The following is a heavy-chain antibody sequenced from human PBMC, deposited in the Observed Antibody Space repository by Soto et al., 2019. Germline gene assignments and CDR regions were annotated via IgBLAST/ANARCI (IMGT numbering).Heavy chain of an antibody. CDR2: ISYDGSNK. V-gene: IGHV3-30*18. Sequence: GGSLRLSCAASGFTFSSYGMHWVRQAPGKGLEWVAVISYDGSNKYYADSVKGRFTISGDNSKNTLYLQMNSLSAEDTAVYYCAKDPGQWLTVYYYYGMDVWGQGTTVTVSS. D-gene: IGHD6-19*01. J-gene: IGHJ6*02. CDR3: AKDPGQWLTVYYYYGMDV. CDR1: GFTFSSYG.